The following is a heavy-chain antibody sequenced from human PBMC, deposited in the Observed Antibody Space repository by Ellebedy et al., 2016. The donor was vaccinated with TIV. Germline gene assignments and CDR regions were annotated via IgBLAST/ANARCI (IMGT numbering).Heavy chain of an antibody. D-gene: IGHD2-2*01. Sequence: PGGSLRLSCAASGFTFSDYYMSWIRQAPGKGLEWVSFISGTSTYTNYADSVKGRFTISRDNAKNSLSLQMDSLRGEDTAVYYCAVAGPTKDFQHWGQGTLVTVSS. CDR3: AVAGPTKDFQH. V-gene: IGHV3-11*06. CDR1: GFTFSDYY. CDR2: ISGTSTYT. J-gene: IGHJ1*01.